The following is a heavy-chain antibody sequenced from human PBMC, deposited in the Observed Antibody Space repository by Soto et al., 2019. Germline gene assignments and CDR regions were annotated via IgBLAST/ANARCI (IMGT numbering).Heavy chain of an antibody. V-gene: IGHV4-59*08. CDR2: IYDSGST. CDR3: ARGKRITIFGVVPTPPYYYYMDV. CDR1: GGSISSYY. Sequence: SETLSLTCTVSGGSISSYYWSWIRQPPGKGLEWIGYIYDSGSTNYNPSLKSRVTISVDTSKNQFSLKLSSVTAADTAVYYCARGKRITIFGVVPTPPYYYYMDVWGKGTTVTVSS. J-gene: IGHJ6*03. D-gene: IGHD3-3*01.